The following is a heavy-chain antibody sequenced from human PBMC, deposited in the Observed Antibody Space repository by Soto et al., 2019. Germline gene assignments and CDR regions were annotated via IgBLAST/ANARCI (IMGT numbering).Heavy chain of an antibody. CDR1: VYTLTELS. D-gene: IGHD1-26*01. CDR3: ATDLASPRYYFDY. Sequence: GASVKVSCKVSVYTLTELSMHWVRQAPGKGLEWMGGFDPEDGETIYAQKFQGRVTMTEDTSTDTAYMELSSLRSEDTAVYYCATDLASPRYYFDYWGQGTLVTVSS. V-gene: IGHV1-24*01. CDR2: FDPEDGET. J-gene: IGHJ4*02.